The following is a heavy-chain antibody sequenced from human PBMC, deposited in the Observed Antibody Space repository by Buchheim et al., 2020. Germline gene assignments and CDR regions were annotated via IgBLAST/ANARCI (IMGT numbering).Heavy chain of an antibody. J-gene: IGHJ4*02. CDR2: IKPDGNEM. D-gene: IGHD2-15*01. V-gene: IGHV3-7*04. CDR3: AKEHCSGGSCYVGLDY. Sequence: EVLLVESGGGLVQPGGSLRLSCANSGFTFSSYWMTWVRRAPGRGLEWVANIKPDGNEMYYVDSVKGRFIISRDNPENSLYMQMNSLRAEDTAVYYCAKEHCSGGSCYVGLDYWGQGTL. CDR1: GFTFSSYW.